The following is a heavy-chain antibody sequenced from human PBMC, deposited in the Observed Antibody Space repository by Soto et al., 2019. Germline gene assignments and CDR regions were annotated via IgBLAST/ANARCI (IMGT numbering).Heavy chain of an antibody. CDR1: GFTFSNAW. Sequence: GGSLRLSCAASGFTFSNAWMSWVRQAPGKGLEWVGRIKSKTDGGTTDYAAPVKGRFTISRDDSKNTLYLQMNSLKTEDTAVYYCTTDWYSSSSFDYWGQGTLVTVSS. CDR2: IKSKTDGGTT. V-gene: IGHV3-15*01. CDR3: TTDWYSSSSFDY. J-gene: IGHJ4*02. D-gene: IGHD6-13*01.